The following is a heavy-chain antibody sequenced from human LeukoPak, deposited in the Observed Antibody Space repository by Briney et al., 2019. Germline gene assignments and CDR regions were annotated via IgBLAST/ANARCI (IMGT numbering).Heavy chain of an antibody. CDR3: ARGLYGDYDPYYFDY. D-gene: IGHD4-17*01. Sequence: SETLSLTCTVSGGSISSSSYYWGWIRQPPGKGLEWIGSIYYSGSTYYNPSLKSRVTISVDTSKNQFSLKLSSVTAADTAVYYCARGLYGDYDPYYFDYWGQGTLVTVSS. CDR1: GGSISSSSYY. CDR2: IYYSGST. J-gene: IGHJ4*02. V-gene: IGHV4-39*01.